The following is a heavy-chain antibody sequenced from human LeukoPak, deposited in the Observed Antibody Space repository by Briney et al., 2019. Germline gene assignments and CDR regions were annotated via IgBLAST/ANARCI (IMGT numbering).Heavy chain of an antibody. Sequence: GGSLRLSCAASGFTFSDYYMGWIRQAPGKGLEWVSYISSSGSTIYYADSVKGRFTISRDNAKNSLYLQMNSLRAEDTAVYYCARRPYYDILTGYVGGMDLWGQGTTVTVSS. J-gene: IGHJ6*02. CDR3: ARRPYYDILTGYVGGMDL. D-gene: IGHD3-9*01. CDR2: ISSSGSTI. V-gene: IGHV3-11*01. CDR1: GFTFSDYY.